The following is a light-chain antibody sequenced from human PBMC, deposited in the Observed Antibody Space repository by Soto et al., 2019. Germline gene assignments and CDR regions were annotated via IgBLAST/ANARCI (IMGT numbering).Light chain of an antibody. Sequence: DIQMTQSPSSLSASVGDRVTITCRTSQSVSIYVNWYQQKPGKAPILLIYASSSLQSGVPSRFSGSGSGTDFTLTISSLQPEDFATYYCQQSYSTPPMTFGQGTKVDI. CDR3: QQSYSTPPMT. J-gene: IGKJ1*01. V-gene: IGKV1-39*01. CDR1: QSVSIY. CDR2: ASS.